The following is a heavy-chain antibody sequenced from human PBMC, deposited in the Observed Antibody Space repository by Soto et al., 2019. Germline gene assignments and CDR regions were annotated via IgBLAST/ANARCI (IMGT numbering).Heavy chain of an antibody. CDR3: AKGRSYYYYYGVDV. J-gene: IGHJ6*02. Sequence: GGSLRLSCKASGYSFSSYSMGWLRQAPGKGLEWVSDIIESGGSTYYADSVKGRFTISRDNSKSTLCLQMNSLRAEDTALYYCAKGRSYYYYYGVDVWGQGTTVTVSS. CDR1: GYSFSSYS. CDR2: IIESGGST. V-gene: IGHV3-23*01.